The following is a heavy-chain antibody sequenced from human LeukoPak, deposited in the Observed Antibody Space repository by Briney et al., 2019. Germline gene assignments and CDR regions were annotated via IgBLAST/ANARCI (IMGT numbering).Heavy chain of an antibody. J-gene: IGHJ6*03. CDR3: ARDLAPLPSNYISVGHYYYYYMDV. D-gene: IGHD4-11*01. V-gene: IGHV4-59*01. CDR1: GGSISSYY. Sequence: SETLSLTCTVSGGSISSYYWSWIRQPPGKGLEWIGYIYYSGSTNYNPSLKSRVTISVDTSKNQFSLKLSSVTAADTAVYYCARDLAPLPSNYISVGHYYYYYMDVWGKGTTVTVSS. CDR2: IYYSGST.